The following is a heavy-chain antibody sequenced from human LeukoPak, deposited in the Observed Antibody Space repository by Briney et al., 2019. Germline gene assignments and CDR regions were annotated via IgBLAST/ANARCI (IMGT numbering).Heavy chain of an antibody. CDR3: ARLYFYHTSGYYFDY. CDR1: GYSFSSYW. V-gene: IGHV5-51*01. D-gene: IGHD3-22*01. CDR2: IYPGDSNT. J-gene: IGHJ4*02. Sequence: GESLKISCKGSGYSFSSYWIGWVRQMPGKGLEWMGIIYPGDSNTRYSPSFRGQVTISADKSISTAYLQWSSLKASDTAMYYCARLYFYHTSGYYFDYWGQGTLVTVSS.